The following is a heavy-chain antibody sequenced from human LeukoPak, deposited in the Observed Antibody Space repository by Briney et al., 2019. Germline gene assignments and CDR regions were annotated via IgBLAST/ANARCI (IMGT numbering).Heavy chain of an antibody. CDR2: INPNSGGT. J-gene: IGHJ4*02. Sequence: ASVKLSCNASAYTFTGYYKHWVRHPPGQGPEWMGRINPNSGGTNYANQFQGRVTMTRDTSISTAYMELSRLRSDDTAVYYCARDPKRIAAAGNYWGQGTLVTVSS. V-gene: IGHV1-2*02. D-gene: IGHD6-13*01. CDR1: AYTFTGYY. CDR3: ARDPKRIAAAGNY.